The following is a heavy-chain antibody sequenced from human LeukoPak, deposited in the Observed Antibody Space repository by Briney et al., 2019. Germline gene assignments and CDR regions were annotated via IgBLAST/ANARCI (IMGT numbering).Heavy chain of an antibody. V-gene: IGHV3-30*02. Sequence: GGSLRLSCAASGFTFSTYGIHWVRQAPGKGLEWVAFIRYDGTNKWYADSVKGRFTISRDNSKNMLYLQMNSLRAEDTAVYHCAKNRDYGDYPSAYYYYMDVWGKGTTVTVSS. CDR2: IRYDGTNK. CDR1: GFTFSTYG. CDR3: AKNRDYGDYPSAYYYYMDV. J-gene: IGHJ6*03. D-gene: IGHD4-17*01.